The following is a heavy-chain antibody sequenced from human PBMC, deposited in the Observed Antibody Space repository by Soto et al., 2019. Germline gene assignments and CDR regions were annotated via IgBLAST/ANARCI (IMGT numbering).Heavy chain of an antibody. CDR1: GFSVSSNY. V-gene: IGHV3-53*04. Sequence: EVRLVESGGGLVQPGGSLRLSCAASGFSVSSNYMTWVRQAPGKGLEWVLLVYNGGATHYAASVKGRFTISTHSSQSTLFLQMNSLRTEDTATYYCVRGRYGSEIHWGQGTKVTVSS. J-gene: IGHJ4*02. CDR3: VRGRYGSEIH. D-gene: IGHD3-10*01. CDR2: VYNGGAT.